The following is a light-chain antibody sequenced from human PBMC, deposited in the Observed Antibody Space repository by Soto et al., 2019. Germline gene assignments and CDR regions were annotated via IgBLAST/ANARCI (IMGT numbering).Light chain of an antibody. CDR2: EVN. CDR1: SSDVGTYNI. Sequence: QSVLTQPASVSGSPGQSITISCTGTSSDVGTYNIVSWYQQYPGKAPKLIIYEVNKWPSGVAYRFSGSKSGNTASLTISGLQAEDEADYYCCSYAGSTTPVIFGGGTQLTVL. CDR3: CSYAGSTTPVI. J-gene: IGLJ2*01. V-gene: IGLV2-23*02.